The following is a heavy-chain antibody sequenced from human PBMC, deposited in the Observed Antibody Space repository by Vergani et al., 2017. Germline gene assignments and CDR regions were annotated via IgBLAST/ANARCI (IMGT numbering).Heavy chain of an antibody. CDR1: GYTFTSYA. V-gene: IGHV1-3*01. D-gene: IGHD2-2*01. CDR3: ARDDIVVVPALSVYYYYYMDV. CDR2: INAGNGNT. J-gene: IGHJ6*03. Sequence: QVQLVQSGAEVKKPGASVKVSCKASGYTFTSYAMHWVRQAPGQRLEWMGWINAGNGNTKYSQKFQGRVTITRDTSESTAYVELISLRSEDTAVYYCARDDIVVVPALSVYYYYYMDVWGKGTTVTVSS.